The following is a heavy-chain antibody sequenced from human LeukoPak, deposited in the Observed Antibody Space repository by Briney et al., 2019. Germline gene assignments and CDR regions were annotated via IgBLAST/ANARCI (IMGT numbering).Heavy chain of an antibody. V-gene: IGHV4-39*07. J-gene: IGHJ5*02. Sequence: SETLSLTCTVSGGSISNTYYYWGRIRQPPGKGLEWIASIYYSGSSYYNPSLKSRVTISVDKSKNQFSLKLSSVTAADTAVYYCARGKYYYGSGSLNWFDPWGQGTLVTVSS. CDR2: IYYSGSS. CDR1: GGSISNTYYY. D-gene: IGHD3-10*01. CDR3: ARGKYYYGSGSLNWFDP.